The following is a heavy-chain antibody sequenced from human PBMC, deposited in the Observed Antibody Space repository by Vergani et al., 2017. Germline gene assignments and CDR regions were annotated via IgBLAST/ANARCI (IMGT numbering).Heavy chain of an antibody. V-gene: IGHV1-69*12. CDR3: ARDRELGYGDPDAFDI. D-gene: IGHD4-17*01. J-gene: IGHJ3*02. CDR2: IIPIFGTA. CDR1: GGTFSSYA. Sequence: QVQLVQSGAEVKKPGSSVKVSCKASGGTFSSYAISWVRQVPGQGLEWMGGIIPIFGTANYAQKFQGRVTITADESTSTAYMELSSLRSEDTAVYYCARDRELGYGDPDAFDIWGQGTMVTVSS.